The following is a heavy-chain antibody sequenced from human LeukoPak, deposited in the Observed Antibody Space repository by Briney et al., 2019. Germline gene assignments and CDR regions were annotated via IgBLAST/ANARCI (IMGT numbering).Heavy chain of an antibody. V-gene: IGHV3-23*01. CDR1: GFTFSSYA. J-gene: IGHJ6*02. CDR3: ARGGYGPRYYGMDV. D-gene: IGHD6-13*01. Sequence: PGGSLRLSCAASGFTFSSYAMSWVRQAPGKGLEWVSAISGSGGSTYYADSVKGRFTISRDNSKNTLYLQMNSLRVEDTAVYYCARGGYGPRYYGMDVWGQGTTVTVSS. CDR2: ISGSGGST.